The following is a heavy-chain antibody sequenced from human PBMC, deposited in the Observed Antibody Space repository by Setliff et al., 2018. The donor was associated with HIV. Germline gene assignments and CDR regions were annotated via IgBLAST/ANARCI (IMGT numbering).Heavy chain of an antibody. CDR1: GDTFTSYD. CDR2: MTPYSGNT. Sequence: GASVKVSCKTSGDTFTSYDINWVRQAAGHGLEWMGWMTPYSGNTGYAQKFQGRVSMTRNTSISTAYMELSSLRSEDTAVYYCARGLAVAGKSYYYYYYMDVWGKGTTVTVSS. V-gene: IGHV1-8*02. J-gene: IGHJ6*03. CDR3: ARGLAVAGKSYYYYYYMDV. D-gene: IGHD6-19*01.